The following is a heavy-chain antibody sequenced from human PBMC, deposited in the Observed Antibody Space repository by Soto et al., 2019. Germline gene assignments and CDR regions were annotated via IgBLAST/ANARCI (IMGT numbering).Heavy chain of an antibody. CDR1: GYTFTSYD. J-gene: IGHJ6*02. CDR2: MNPNSGNT. CDR3: ASGRAAGTSLYYYYGMDV. Sequence: ASVKVSCKASGYTFTSYDINWVRQATGQGLEWMGWMNPNSGNTGYAQKFQGRVTMTRNTSISTAYMELSSLRSEDTAVYYCASGRAAGTSLYYYYGMDVWGHGTTVTVSS. V-gene: IGHV1-8*01. D-gene: IGHD6-13*01.